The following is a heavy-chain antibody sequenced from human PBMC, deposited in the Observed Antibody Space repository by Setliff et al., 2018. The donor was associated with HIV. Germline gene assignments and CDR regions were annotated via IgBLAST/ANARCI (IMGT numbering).Heavy chain of an antibody. J-gene: IGHJ4*02. D-gene: IGHD2-21*02. Sequence: GASVKVSCKASGYTFTSHYIHWVRQAPGQGLEWMGWINVNNDATNYAQKFQGRVSMTRDTSISTAYMELSSLRSDDTAVYYCARQGNIVVVTSFDYWGKGTTVTVSS. V-gene: IGHV1-2*02. CDR2: INVNNDAT. CDR3: ARQGNIVVVTSFDY. CDR1: GYTFTSHY.